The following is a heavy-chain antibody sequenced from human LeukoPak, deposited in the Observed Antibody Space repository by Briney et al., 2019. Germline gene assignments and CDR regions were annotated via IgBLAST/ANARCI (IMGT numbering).Heavy chain of an antibody. CDR1: GGSISSGGYY. J-gene: IGHJ6*03. CDR2: IYHSGST. V-gene: IGHV4-30-2*01. CDR3: ARVREDSKPRGDYYYYMDV. D-gene: IGHD4-11*01. Sequence: SETLSLTCTVSGGSISSGGYYWSWIRQPPGKGLEWIGYIYHSGSTYYNPSLKSRVTISVDRSKNQFSLKLSSVTAADTAVYYCARVREDSKPRGDYYYYMDVWGKGTTVTVSS.